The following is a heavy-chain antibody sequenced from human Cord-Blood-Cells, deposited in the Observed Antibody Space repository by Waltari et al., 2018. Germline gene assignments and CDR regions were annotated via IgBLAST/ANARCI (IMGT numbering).Heavy chain of an antibody. CDR3: ARDLTGEQLVPPYWYFDL. CDR2: IITIHGIA. Sequence: QLQLEQSPAEVKKPGSSLKVSSKACGGTSRPYAICWVRQHPRQGLEWMGRIITIHGIANYAQKFQGRVTITADKSTSTAYMELSSLRSEDTAVYYCARDLTGEQLVPPYWYFDLWGRGTLVTVSS. V-gene: IGHV1-69*09. CDR1: GGTSRPYA. D-gene: IGHD6-6*01. J-gene: IGHJ2*01.